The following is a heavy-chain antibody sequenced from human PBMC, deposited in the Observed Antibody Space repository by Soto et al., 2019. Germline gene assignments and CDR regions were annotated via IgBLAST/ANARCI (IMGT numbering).Heavy chain of an antibody. J-gene: IGHJ6*02. D-gene: IGHD3-3*01. CDR3: AKVTWGWRGYLIGYYYYGMDG. CDR1: GFTFSSYG. CDR2: ISYDGSNK. V-gene: IGHV3-30*18. Sequence: PGGSLRLSCAASGFTFSSYGMHWVRQAPGKGLEWVAVISYDGSNKYYADSVKGRFTISRDNSKNTLYLQMNSLRAEDTAVYYCAKVTWGWRGYLIGYYYYGMDGWGQGITVTVAS.